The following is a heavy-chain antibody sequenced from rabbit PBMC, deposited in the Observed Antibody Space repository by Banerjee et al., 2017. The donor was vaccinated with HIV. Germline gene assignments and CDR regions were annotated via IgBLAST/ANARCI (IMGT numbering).Heavy chain of an antibody. V-gene: IGHV1S40*01. CDR1: GFTISSSGW. CDR2: IYNGDGTT. CDR3: ARDLDYVIGWNFGW. D-gene: IGHD4-1*01. Sequence: QSLEESGGDLVKPGASLTLTCTASGFTISSSGWICWVRQAPGKGLEWIACIYNGDGTTYNASWAKGGFPFSKASSTTVTLQMTSLTAADAATYFCARDLDYVIGWNFGWWGQGTLVTVS. J-gene: IGHJ3*01.